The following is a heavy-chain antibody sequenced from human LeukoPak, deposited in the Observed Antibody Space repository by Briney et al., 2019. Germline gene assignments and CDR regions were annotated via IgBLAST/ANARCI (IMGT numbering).Heavy chain of an antibody. D-gene: IGHD3-9*01. V-gene: IGHV3-30-3*01. CDR2: ISYDGSNK. J-gene: IGHJ4*02. CDR3: ARGQRLGSGYYEYYFDY. CDR1: GFTFSSYA. Sequence: GGSLRLSCAASGFTFSSYAMHWVRQAPGKGLEWVAVISYDGSNKYYADSVKGRFTISRDNSKNTLYLQMNSLRAEDTAVYYCARGQRLGSGYYEYYFDYWGQGTLVTVSS.